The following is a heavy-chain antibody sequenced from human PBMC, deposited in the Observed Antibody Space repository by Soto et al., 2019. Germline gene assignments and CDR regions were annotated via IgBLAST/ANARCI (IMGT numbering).Heavy chain of an antibody. CDR2: INVGSTP. J-gene: IGHJ6*02. Sequence: GGSVRLSCAGSGFPFNIYAMNLVRQAPGKGLEWVTTINVGSTPYYADSVKGRFTISRDNSKNTLYLQMNSLRAEDTAVYYCAKDKDWSAAYGMDVWGQGITVAVSS. D-gene: IGHD3-3*01. CDR3: AKDKDWSAAYGMDV. V-gene: IGHV3-23*01. CDR1: GFPFNIYA.